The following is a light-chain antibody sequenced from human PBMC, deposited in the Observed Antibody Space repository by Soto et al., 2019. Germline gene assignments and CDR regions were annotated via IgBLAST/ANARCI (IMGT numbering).Light chain of an antibody. Sequence: QSVLTQPASVSGSPGQSITISCTGTSSDVGGYNYVSWYQHHPGKAPKLMIYDVSNRPSGVSNRFSVSKSGNTASLTISGLQPDDEADYYCCSYTTSNTRQIVCGTGTKVTVL. J-gene: IGLJ1*01. CDR2: DVS. CDR3: CSYTTSNTRQIV. CDR1: SSDVGGYNY. V-gene: IGLV2-14*03.